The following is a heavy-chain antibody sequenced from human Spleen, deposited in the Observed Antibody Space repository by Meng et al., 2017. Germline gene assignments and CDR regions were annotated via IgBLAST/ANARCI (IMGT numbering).Heavy chain of an antibody. CDR1: GITFSSYA. CDR3: AKVRYYYDSGGSFFDY. D-gene: IGHD3-22*01. J-gene: IGHJ4*02. V-gene: IGHV3-23*01. CDR2: ISGSTGTT. Sequence: GGSLRLSCAASGITFSSYAMSWVRQAPGKGLEWVSGISGSTGTTYYADSVKGRFTISRDNSKNTLYLQMNSLRVEDTAVYYCAKVRYYYDSGGSFFDYWGQGTLVTVSS.